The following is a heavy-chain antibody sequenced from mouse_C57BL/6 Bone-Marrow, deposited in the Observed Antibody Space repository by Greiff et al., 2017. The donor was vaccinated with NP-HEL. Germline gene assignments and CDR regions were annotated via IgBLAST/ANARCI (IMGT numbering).Heavy chain of an antibody. J-gene: IGHJ2*01. V-gene: IGHV5-6*01. D-gene: IGHD1-1*01. CDR3: ASHRPNYYDCSYEY. CDR1: GFTFSSYG. Sequence: DVLLVESGGDLVKPGGSLKLSCAASGFTFSSYGMSWVRQTPDKRLEWVATISSGGSYTYYPDSLKGRFTISRDNAKNTLYLQMSSLKSQDTAMSDCASHRPNYYDCSYEYWGQGTTLTVSS. CDR2: ISSGGSYT.